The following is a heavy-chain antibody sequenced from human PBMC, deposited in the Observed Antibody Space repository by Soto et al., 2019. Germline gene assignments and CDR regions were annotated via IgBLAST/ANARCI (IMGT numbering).Heavy chain of an antibody. CDR1: GGTFSSYT. CDR2: IIPILGIA. V-gene: IGHV1-69*08. D-gene: IGHD2-15*01. CDR3: ARDQRASSSYDY. J-gene: IGHJ4*02. Sequence: QVQLVQSGAEVKKPGSSVKVSCKASGGTFSSYTISWVRQAPGQGLEWMGRIIPILGIANYAQKFQGRVTITANKSTSTAYMELSSRRSEDTAVYYCARDQRASSSYDYWGQGTLVTVSS.